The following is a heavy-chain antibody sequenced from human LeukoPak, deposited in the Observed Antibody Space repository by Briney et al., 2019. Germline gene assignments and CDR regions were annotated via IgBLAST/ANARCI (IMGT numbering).Heavy chain of an antibody. V-gene: IGHV3-23*01. J-gene: IGHJ6*03. CDR3: AKGLKTAVGPYKGYHYYMDV. Sequence: TGGSLRLSCAASGFTFSNYAMSWVRQAPGKGLEWVSTINDRGIATYYADSVKGRFTISRDNSKNTLSLQVSSLRAEDTAIYYCAKGLKTAVGPYKGYHYYMDVWGQGTTVTVSS. CDR1: GFTFSNYA. D-gene: IGHD5-18*01. CDR2: INDRGIAT.